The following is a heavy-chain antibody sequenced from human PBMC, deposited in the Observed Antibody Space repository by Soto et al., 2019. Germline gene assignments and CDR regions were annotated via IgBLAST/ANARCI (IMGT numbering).Heavy chain of an antibody. Sequence: QVHLVQSGAEVKKPGASVRVSCQASGYTFTSFPMHWVRQAPGQRLEWMGWINPANGDTGYSQKFQGRVTITRDTSASTASMELSSLTSADTAIYFWSRKDYYGSGSYHFDSWGQGTLVIVSS. D-gene: IGHD3-10*01. V-gene: IGHV1-3*01. CDR2: INPANGDT. CDR1: GYTFTSFP. J-gene: IGHJ4*02. CDR3: SRKDYYGSGSYHFDS.